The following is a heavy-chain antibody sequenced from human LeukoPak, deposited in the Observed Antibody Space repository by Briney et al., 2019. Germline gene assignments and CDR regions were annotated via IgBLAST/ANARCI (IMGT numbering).Heavy chain of an antibody. CDR1: GFTFSSYV. J-gene: IGHJ4*02. CDR3: AKDNVIVGGYYFDY. CDR2: ISYDGSNK. V-gene: IGHV3-30*18. Sequence: GGSLRLSCAASGFTFSSYVMHWVRQAPGKGLEGVAVISYDGSNKYYADSVKGRFTISRDNSKNTLYLQMNSLRAEDTAVYYCAKDNVIVGGYYFDYWGQGTLVTVSS. D-gene: IGHD1-26*01.